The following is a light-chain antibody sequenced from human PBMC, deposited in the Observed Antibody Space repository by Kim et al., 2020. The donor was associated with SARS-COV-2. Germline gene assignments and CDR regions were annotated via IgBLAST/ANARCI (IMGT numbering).Light chain of an antibody. J-gene: IGKJ1*01. CDR1: QSISSW. CDR3: QQYNSYSRT. V-gene: IGKV1-5*03. CDR2: KAS. Sequence: DIHMTQSPSTLSASVGDRVTITCRASQSISSWLAWYQQKPGKAPKLLIYKASSLESGVPSRFSGSGSGTEFTLTISSLQPDDFATYYCQQYNSYSRTFGRGTKVNIK.